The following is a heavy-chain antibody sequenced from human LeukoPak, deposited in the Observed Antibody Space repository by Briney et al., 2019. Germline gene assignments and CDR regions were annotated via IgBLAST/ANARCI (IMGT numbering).Heavy chain of an antibody. Sequence: SETLSLTCTVSGGSISSYYWNWIRQPPGKGLEWIGFVSNSGNTNYNPSLKSRVTISVDKSKNQFSLKLSSVTAADTAVYYCARVQGDYYYYGMDVWGQGTTVTVSS. CDR1: GGSISSYY. V-gene: IGHV4-59*12. D-gene: IGHD1-26*01. J-gene: IGHJ6*02. CDR3: ARVQGDYYYYGMDV. CDR2: VSNSGNT.